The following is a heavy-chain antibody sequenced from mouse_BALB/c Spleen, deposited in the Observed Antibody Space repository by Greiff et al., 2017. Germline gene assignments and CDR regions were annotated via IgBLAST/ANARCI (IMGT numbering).Heavy chain of an antibody. CDR1: GFTFTDYY. V-gene: IGHV7-3*02. J-gene: IGHJ3*01. CDR2: IRNKANGYTT. Sequence: EVMLVESGGGLVQPGGSLRLSCATSGFTFTDYYMSWVRQPPGKALEWLGFIRNKANGYTTEYSASVKGRFTISRDNSQSILYLQMNTLRAEDSATYYCARDMGAYWGQGTLVTVSA. CDR3: ARDMGAY.